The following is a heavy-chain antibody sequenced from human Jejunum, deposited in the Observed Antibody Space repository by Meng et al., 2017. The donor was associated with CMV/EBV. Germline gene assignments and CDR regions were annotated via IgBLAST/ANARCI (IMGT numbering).Heavy chain of an antibody. CDR1: SFDDLA. D-gene: IGHD2-15*01. J-gene: IGHJ6*02. CDR3: AKATIAGRRGYGMDV. Sequence: SFDDLAMYWIRQVPGKGLEWVSGINWNSGSIGYADSVKGRFTISRDNAKNSLYLQMNSLRPEDTALYYCAKATIAGRRGYGMDVWGQGTTVTVSS. CDR2: INWNSGSI. V-gene: IGHV3-9*01.